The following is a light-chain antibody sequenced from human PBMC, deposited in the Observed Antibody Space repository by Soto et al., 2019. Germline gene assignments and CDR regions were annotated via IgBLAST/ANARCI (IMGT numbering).Light chain of an antibody. Sequence: EIVFTQSPGTVSLSPGERATLSCRASQSVSSSYLAWYQQKPGQAPRLLIYGASSRATGIPDRFSGSGSGTDFTLTISSLQPEDFATYYCQQSYSTPLTFGGGTKVAI. CDR2: GAS. J-gene: IGKJ4*01. CDR1: QSVSSSY. CDR3: QQSYSTPLT. V-gene: IGKV3-20*01.